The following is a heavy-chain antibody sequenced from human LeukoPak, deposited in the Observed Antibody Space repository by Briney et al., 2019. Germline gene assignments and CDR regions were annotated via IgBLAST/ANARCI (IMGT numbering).Heavy chain of an antibody. Sequence: PGGSLRLSCAASGFTFTNHEMNWVRQAPGKGLEWISHTSSGGTDIHYADSVKGRFTISRDNTKNSLYLQMNSLRGDDTAVYYCARMGYDDAWGSPESPIDFWGQGTLVTVSS. D-gene: IGHD3-16*01. V-gene: IGHV3-48*03. CDR1: GFTFTNHE. CDR3: ARMGYDDAWGSPESPIDF. CDR2: TSSGGTDI. J-gene: IGHJ4*02.